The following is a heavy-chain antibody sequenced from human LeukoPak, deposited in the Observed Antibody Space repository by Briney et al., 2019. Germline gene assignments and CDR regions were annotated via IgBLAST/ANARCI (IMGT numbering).Heavy chain of an antibody. V-gene: IGHV1-2*02. CDR2: INPNSGGT. Sequence: ASVKVSCKASGYTFTGYYMYWVRQAPGQGLEWMGWINPNSGGTNYAQKFQGRVTMTRDTSISTAYMELSRLRSDDTAVYYCARDLRGLSFGVDSAHLGWFDPWGQGTLVTVSS. CDR3: ARDLRGLSFGVDSAHLGWFDP. CDR1: GYTFTGYY. D-gene: IGHD3-3*01. J-gene: IGHJ5*02.